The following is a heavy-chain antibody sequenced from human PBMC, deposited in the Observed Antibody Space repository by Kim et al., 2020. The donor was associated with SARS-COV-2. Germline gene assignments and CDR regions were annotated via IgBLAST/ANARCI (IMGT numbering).Heavy chain of an antibody. J-gene: IGHJ4*02. CDR1: GFIFDTYA. CDR2: ISSNGADP. Sequence: GGSLRLSCAASGFIFDTYAMQWVRQTPGRRLEYVSAISSNGADPYYADSVKGRFIISRDNSKNTMYLQMGSLRAEDMAVYYCAREGRHCSGTACYLFDYWGQGTLVTVSS. D-gene: IGHD2-2*01. CDR3: AREGRHCSGTACYLFDY. V-gene: IGHV3-64*02.